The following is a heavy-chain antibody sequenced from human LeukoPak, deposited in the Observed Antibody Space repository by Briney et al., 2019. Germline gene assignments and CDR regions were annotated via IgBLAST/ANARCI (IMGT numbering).Heavy chain of an antibody. D-gene: IGHD1-14*01. Sequence: ASVKVSCRSSGYTFTGYYLHWVRQAPGQGLEWMGWINTNTGNPTYAQGFTGRFVFSLDTSVSTAYLQISSLKAEDTAVYYCARVAGGIDYWGQGTLVTVSS. CDR1: GYTFTGYY. CDR2: INTNTGNP. V-gene: IGHV7-4-1*02. J-gene: IGHJ4*02. CDR3: ARVAGGIDY.